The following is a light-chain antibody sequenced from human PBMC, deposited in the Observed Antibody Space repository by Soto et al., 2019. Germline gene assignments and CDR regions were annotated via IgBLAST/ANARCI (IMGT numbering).Light chain of an antibody. CDR3: QHYGSSRT. CDR1: QSVTNY. V-gene: IGKV3-20*01. CDR2: DSS. J-gene: IGKJ1*01. Sequence: EIVLTQSPGTLSLSPGERATLSCRASQSVTNYLAWYQQRPGQAPRLLIFDSSSRATDVPDRFSGSGSGTDFTLTISRLEPEDFAMYYCQHYGSSRTFGQGTKVEAK.